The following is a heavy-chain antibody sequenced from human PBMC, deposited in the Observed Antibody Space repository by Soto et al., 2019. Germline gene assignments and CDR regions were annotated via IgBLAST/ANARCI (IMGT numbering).Heavy chain of an antibody. CDR1: GGSISSYY. D-gene: IGHD1-1*01. CDR2: IYYSGST. Sequence: SETLSLTCTVSGGSISSYYWSWIRQPPGKGLEWIGYIYYSGSTNYNPSLKSRVTISVDTSKNQFSLKLSSVTAADTAVYYCARDHFESMERRRDYYYCMDVWGKGTTVTV. J-gene: IGHJ6*03. V-gene: IGHV4-59*01. CDR3: ARDHFESMERRRDYYYCMDV.